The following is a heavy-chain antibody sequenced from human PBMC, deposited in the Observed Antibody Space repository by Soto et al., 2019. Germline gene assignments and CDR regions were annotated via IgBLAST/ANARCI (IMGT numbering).Heavy chain of an antibody. Sequence: EVQLVQSGAEVKKPGESLKIACKGSGYSFTSYWIGWVRQMPGKGLEWMGIIYPGDSDTRYSPSFQGQVTISADKSISTAYLQWSSLKASDTAMYYCARLVDESIAAPYGMDVWGQGTTVTVSS. D-gene: IGHD6-6*01. CDR1: GYSFTSYW. V-gene: IGHV5-51*01. CDR2: IYPGDSDT. CDR3: ARLVDESIAAPYGMDV. J-gene: IGHJ6*02.